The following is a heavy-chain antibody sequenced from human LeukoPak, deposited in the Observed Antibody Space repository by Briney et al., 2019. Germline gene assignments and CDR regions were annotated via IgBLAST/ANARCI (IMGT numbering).Heavy chain of an antibody. D-gene: IGHD2-2*01. Sequence: SETLSLTCAVYGGSFSGYYWSWIRQPPGKGLEWIGEINHSGSTNYNPSLKSRVTISVDTSKNQFSLKLSSVTAADTAVYYCARKDIVVVPAASYYFDYWGQGALVTVSS. V-gene: IGHV4-34*01. CDR1: GGSFSGYY. CDR2: INHSGST. CDR3: ARKDIVVVPAASYYFDY. J-gene: IGHJ4*02.